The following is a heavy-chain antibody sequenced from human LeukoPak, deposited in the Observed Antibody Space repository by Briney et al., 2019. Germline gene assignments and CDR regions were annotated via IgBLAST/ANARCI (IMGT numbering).Heavy chain of an antibody. CDR2: INHSGST. CDR1: GGSFSGYY. Sequence: SETLSLTCAVYGGSFSGYYWSWIRQPPGKGLEWIGEINHSGSTNYNPSLKSRVTISVDASKNQFSLKLSSVTAADTAVYYCARRRLYDILTVYYYFDYGGKETLVTVSS. D-gene: IGHD3-9*01. V-gene: IGHV4-34*01. CDR3: ARRRLYDILTVYYYFDY. J-gene: IGHJ4*02.